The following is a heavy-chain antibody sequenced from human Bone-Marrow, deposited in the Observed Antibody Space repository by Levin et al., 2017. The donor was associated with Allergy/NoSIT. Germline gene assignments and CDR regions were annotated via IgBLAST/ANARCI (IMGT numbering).Heavy chain of an antibody. V-gene: IGHV3-9*01. Sequence: GGSLRLSCAASGFTFDDYGMSWVRQVPGKGLEWVSGISWDSGRMGYADSVKGRFTISRDNAKNSLYLQMNSLRPEDSALYYCAKEIASAASRGQYYYYGMDAWGQGTTVTVSS. CDR3: AKEIASAASRGQYYYYGMDA. J-gene: IGHJ6*02. CDR2: ISWDSGRM. D-gene: IGHD6-13*01. CDR1: GFTFDDYG.